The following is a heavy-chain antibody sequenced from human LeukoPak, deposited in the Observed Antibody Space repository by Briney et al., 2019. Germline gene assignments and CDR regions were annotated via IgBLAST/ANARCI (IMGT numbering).Heavy chain of an antibody. D-gene: IGHD5-18*01. V-gene: IGHV4-59*01. CDR2: IYYSGST. CDR3: ARETDTAMVLDAFDI. Sequence: PSETLSLTCTVPGRPISSYYWSWIRQPPGKGLEWIGYIYYSGSTNYNPSLKSRVTISVDTSNNQFSLKLSSVTAADTAVYYCARETDTAMVLDAFDIWGQGTMVTVSS. J-gene: IGHJ3*02. CDR1: GRPISSYY.